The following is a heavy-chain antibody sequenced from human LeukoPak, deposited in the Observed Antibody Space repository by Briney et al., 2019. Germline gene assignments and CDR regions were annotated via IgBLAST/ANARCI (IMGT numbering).Heavy chain of an antibody. CDR2: ISAYNGNT. D-gene: IGHD4-17*01. V-gene: IGHV1-18*01. J-gene: IGHJ4*02. CDR1: GGTFSSYA. CDR3: ARESTVTI. Sequence: ASVKVSCKASGGTFSSYAISWVRQAPGQGLEWMGWISAYNGNTNYAQKLQGRVTMTTDTSTSTAYMELWSLRSDDTAVYYRARESTVTIWGQGTLVTVSS.